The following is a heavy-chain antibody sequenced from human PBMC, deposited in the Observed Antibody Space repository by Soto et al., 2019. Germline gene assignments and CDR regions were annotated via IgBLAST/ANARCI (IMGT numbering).Heavy chain of an antibody. J-gene: IGHJ1*01. Sequence: ASVKVSCKASGYTFTSYGISWVRQAPGQGLEWMGWISAYNGNTNYAQKLQGRVTMTTDTSTSTAYMELRSLRSDDTAVYYCAREDIVVVTAIQYFQHWGQGTLVAVSS. V-gene: IGHV1-18*01. CDR1: GYTFTSYG. D-gene: IGHD2-21*02. CDR2: ISAYNGNT. CDR3: AREDIVVVTAIQYFQH.